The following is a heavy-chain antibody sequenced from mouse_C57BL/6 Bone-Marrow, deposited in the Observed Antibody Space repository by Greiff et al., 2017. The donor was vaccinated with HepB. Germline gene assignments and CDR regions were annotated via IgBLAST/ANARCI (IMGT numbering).Heavy chain of an antibody. Sequence: VQLQQPGAELVKPGASVKLSCKASGYAFTSYWMHWVKQRPGQGLEWIGMIHPNSGSTNYNEKFKSKATLTVDKSSSTAYMQLSSLTSEDSAVYYCAKVYPNSAWFAYWGQGTLVTVSA. J-gene: IGHJ3*01. CDR1: GYAFTSYW. V-gene: IGHV1-64*01. CDR2: IHPNSGST. CDR3: AKVYPNSAWFAY. D-gene: IGHD3-1*01.